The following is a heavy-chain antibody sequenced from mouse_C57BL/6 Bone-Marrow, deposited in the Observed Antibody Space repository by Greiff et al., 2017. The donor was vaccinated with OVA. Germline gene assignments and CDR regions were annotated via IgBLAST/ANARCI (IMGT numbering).Heavy chain of an antibody. D-gene: IGHD3-1*01. Sequence: EVQLQQSGAELVRPGASVKLSCTASGFNIKDDYMHWVKQRPEQGLEWIGWIDPENGDTEYASKFQGKATITADTSSNTAYLQLSSLTSEDTAVYYCTPGPVSYCFDYWGQGTTLTVSS. CDR3: TPGPVSYCFDY. CDR1: GFNIKDDY. CDR2: IDPENGDT. V-gene: IGHV14-4*01. J-gene: IGHJ2*01.